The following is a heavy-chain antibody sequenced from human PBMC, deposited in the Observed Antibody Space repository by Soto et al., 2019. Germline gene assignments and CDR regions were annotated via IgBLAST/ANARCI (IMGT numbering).Heavy chain of an antibody. Sequence: SGPTRVNPTQSLTLTCTSSGFSLSTSGAGVVWIRQPPGKALEWLALIYWNDDKRYSPSLKSRLTITKDTSKNQVVLTMTNMDPVDTATYYCAHSIGHYYYYGMDVWGQGTTVTVSS. V-gene: IGHV2-5*01. CDR2: IYWNDDK. CDR3: AHSIGHYYYYGMDV. D-gene: IGHD1-26*01. CDR1: GFSLSTSGAG. J-gene: IGHJ6*02.